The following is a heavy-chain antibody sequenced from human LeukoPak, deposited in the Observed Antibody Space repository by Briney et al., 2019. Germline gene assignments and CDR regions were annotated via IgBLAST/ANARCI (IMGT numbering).Heavy chain of an antibody. CDR1: GFTFSDYY. Sequence: GGSLRLSCAASGFTFSDYYMSWIRQAPGKGLEWVSYISSSGSTIYYADSVKGRFTISRDNSKNTLYLQMNSLRAEDTAVYYCAKFNGTRMYYFDYWGQGTLVTVSS. CDR3: AKFNGTRMYYFDY. CDR2: ISSSGSTI. V-gene: IGHV3-11*01. D-gene: IGHD3-10*01. J-gene: IGHJ4*02.